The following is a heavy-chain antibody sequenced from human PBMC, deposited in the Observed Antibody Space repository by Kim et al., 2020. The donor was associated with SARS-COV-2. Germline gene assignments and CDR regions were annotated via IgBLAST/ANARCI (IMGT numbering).Heavy chain of an antibody. Sequence: SETLSLTCTVSGGSISSYYWSWIRQPPGKGLEWIGYIYYSGSTNYNPSLKSRVTLSVDTSKNQFSLKLSSVTAADTAVYYCARTGTIFGVVDYWGQGTLVTVSS. J-gene: IGHJ4*02. CDR2: IYYSGST. V-gene: IGHV4-59*13. CDR1: GGSISSYY. D-gene: IGHD3-3*01. CDR3: ARTGTIFGVVDY.